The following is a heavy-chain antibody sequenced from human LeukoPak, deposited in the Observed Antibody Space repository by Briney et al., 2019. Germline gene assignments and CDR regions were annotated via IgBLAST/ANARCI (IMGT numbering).Heavy chain of an antibody. J-gene: IGHJ4*02. CDR2: MNPNSGNT. V-gene: IGHV1-8*02. Sequence: ASVKVSCKASGYTFTSYGISWVRQATGQGLEWMGWMNPNSGNTGYAQKFQGRVTMTRNTSISTAYMELSSLRSEDTAVYYCARGQTAYGSGSFDYWGQGTLVTVSS. D-gene: IGHD3-10*01. CDR3: ARGQTAYGSGSFDY. CDR1: GYTFTSYG.